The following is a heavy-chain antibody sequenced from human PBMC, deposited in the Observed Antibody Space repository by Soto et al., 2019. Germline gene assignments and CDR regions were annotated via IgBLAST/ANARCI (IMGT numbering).Heavy chain of an antibody. D-gene: IGHD4-17*01. J-gene: IGHJ3*02. CDR2: IIPMFGTP. CDR1: GGSVNSHA. V-gene: IGHV1-69*01. Sequence: QVQLEQSGAEVKKAGSSVKVSCKAFGGSVNSHAISWVRQAPGQGLEWMGGIIPMFGTPTYAQRFQDGVTISADESTSTVYLDLSSLRSEDTAMYYCARSRNVAEFNDYGGNYHGFDIWGQGTMVTVSS. CDR3: ARSRNVAEFNDYGGNYHGFDI.